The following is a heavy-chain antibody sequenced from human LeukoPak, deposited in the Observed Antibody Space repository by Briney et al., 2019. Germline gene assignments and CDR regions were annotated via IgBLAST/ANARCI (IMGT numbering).Heavy chain of an antibody. D-gene: IGHD5-24*01. CDR1: GFTFSSFE. CDR3: ARDGRDGGDY. V-gene: IGHV3-48*01. J-gene: IGHJ4*02. CDR2: ISSSSSTI. Sequence: GGSLRLSCAASGFTFSSFEMKWVRQAPGKGLEWVSYISSSSSTIYYADSVKGRFTISRDNAKNSLYLQMNSLRAEDTAVYYCARDGRDGGDYWGQGTLVTVSS.